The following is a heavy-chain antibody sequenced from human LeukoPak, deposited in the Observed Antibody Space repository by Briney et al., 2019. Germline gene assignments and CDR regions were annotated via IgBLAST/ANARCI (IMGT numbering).Heavy chain of an antibody. CDR1: GGSISSYY. D-gene: IGHD1-26*01. Sequence: SETLSLTCTVSGGSISSYYWSWIRQPPGKGLEWIGYIYYSGSTNYNPSLKSRVTISVDTSKNQFSLKLSSVTAADTAVYYCARNNLLSGSYFFDYWGQGTLVTVSS. J-gene: IGHJ4*02. V-gene: IGHV4-59*08. CDR3: ARNNLLSGSYFFDY. CDR2: IYYSGST.